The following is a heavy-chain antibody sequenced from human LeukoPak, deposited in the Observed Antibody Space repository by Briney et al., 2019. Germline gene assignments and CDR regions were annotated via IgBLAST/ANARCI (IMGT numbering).Heavy chain of an antibody. CDR3: ARARAVAGTGTY. Sequence: ASVKVSCKASGYTFASYGVSWVRQAPGQGLEWMGWISAYNGNTNYAQKLQGRVTMTTDTTTSTAYMELRSLRSDDTAVYYCARARAVAGTGTYWGQGTLVTVSS. CDR1: GYTFASYG. V-gene: IGHV1-18*01. J-gene: IGHJ4*02. CDR2: ISAYNGNT. D-gene: IGHD6-19*01.